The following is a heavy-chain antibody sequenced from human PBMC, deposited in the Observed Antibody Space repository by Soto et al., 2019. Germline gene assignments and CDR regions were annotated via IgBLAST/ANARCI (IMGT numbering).Heavy chain of an antibody. Sequence: ASVKVTCKVSGYTLTELSMHWVRQAPGKGLEWMGGFDPEDGETIYAQKFQGRVTMTEDTSTDTAYMELSSLRSEDTAVYYCATAAHSGSYRPGAFDIWGQGTMVTVSS. J-gene: IGHJ3*02. CDR1: GYTLTELS. CDR2: FDPEDGET. D-gene: IGHD3-10*01. V-gene: IGHV1-24*01. CDR3: ATAAHSGSYRPGAFDI.